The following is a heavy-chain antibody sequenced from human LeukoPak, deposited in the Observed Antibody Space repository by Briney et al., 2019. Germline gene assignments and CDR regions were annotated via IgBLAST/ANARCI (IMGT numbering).Heavy chain of an antibody. Sequence: PGGSLRLSCAASGFTFSSYWMHWVRQAPGKGLVWVSRISTDGSITVYADSMKGRFTISRDNAKNTLYLQMNSLRAEDTAVYYCARVGSSSPGVWDYFDYWGQGTLVTVSS. D-gene: IGHD6-6*01. J-gene: IGHJ4*02. CDR3: ARVGSSSPGVWDYFDY. V-gene: IGHV3-74*01. CDR1: GFTFSSYW. CDR2: ISTDGSIT.